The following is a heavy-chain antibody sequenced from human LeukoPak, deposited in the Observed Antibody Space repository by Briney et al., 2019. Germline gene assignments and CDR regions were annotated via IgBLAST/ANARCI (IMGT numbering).Heavy chain of an antibody. CDR1: GYTFTSYG. D-gene: IGHD3-9*01. CDR2: ISAYNGNT. CDR3: ARDTADILTGYYSSPHKSNWFDP. Sequence: ASVKVSCTASGYTFTSYGISWVRQAPGQGLEWMGWISAYNGNTNYAQKLQGRVTMTTDTSTSTAYMELRSLRSDDTAVCYCARDTADILTGYYSSPHKSNWFDPWGQGTLVTASS. V-gene: IGHV1-18*04. J-gene: IGHJ5*02.